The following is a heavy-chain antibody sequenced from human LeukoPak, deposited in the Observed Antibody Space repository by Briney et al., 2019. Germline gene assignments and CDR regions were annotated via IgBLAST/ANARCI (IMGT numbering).Heavy chain of an antibody. V-gene: IGHV4-59*08. Sequence: SETLSLTCTVSGGSISSYYWSWIRQPPGKGLEWIGYIYYSGSTNYNPSLKSRVTISVDTSKNQFSLKLSSVTAADTAVYYCARHLGRGYSGYDYYYYGMDVWGQGTTVTVSS. CDR3: ARHLGRGYSGYDYYYYGMDV. D-gene: IGHD5-12*01. CDR2: IYYSGST. J-gene: IGHJ6*02. CDR1: GGSISSYY.